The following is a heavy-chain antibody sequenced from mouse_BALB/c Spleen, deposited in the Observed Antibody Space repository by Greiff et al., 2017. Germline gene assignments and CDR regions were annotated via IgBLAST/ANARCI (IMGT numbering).Heavy chain of an antibody. CDR2: IWRGGST. V-gene: IGHV2-5-1*01. Sequence: VQLHQSGPSLVQPSQSLSITCTVSGFSLTSYGVHWVRQSPGKGLEWLGVIWRGGSTDYNAAFMSRLSITKDNSKSQVFFKMNSLQADDTAIYYCAKKGSGGYAMDYWGQGTSVTVSS. J-gene: IGHJ4*01. CDR3: AKKGSGGYAMDY. CDR1: GFSLTSYG.